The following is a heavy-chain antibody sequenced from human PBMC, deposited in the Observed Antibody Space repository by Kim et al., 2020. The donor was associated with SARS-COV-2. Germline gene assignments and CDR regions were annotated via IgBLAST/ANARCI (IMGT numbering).Heavy chain of an antibody. J-gene: IGHJ3*02. Sequence: SETLSLTCTVSGGSISSYYWSWIRQPPGKGLEWIGYIYYSGSTNYNPSLKSRVTISVDTSKNQFSLKLSSVTAADTAVYYCARLAVDYYDSSGYYYDAFDIWGQGTMVTVSS. V-gene: IGHV4-59*01. D-gene: IGHD3-22*01. CDR3: ARLAVDYYDSSGYYYDAFDI. CDR1: GGSISSYY. CDR2: IYYSGST.